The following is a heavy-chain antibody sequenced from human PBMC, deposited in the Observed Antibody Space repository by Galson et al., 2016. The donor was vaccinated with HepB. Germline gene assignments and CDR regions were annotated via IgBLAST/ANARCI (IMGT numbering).Heavy chain of an antibody. CDR2: IIPTFGTA. V-gene: IGHV1-69*13. J-gene: IGHJ6*02. Sequence: SVKVSCKASGYTFTSYGISWVRQAPGQGLEWMGGIIPTFGTATYAQKFQGRVTITADESTSTTYMQLSSLRSDDTAVYYCARGNVVLPAGVAYYCYGMDVWGQGTTVTVSS. CDR1: GYTFTSYG. CDR3: ARGNVVLPAGVAYYCYGMDV. D-gene: IGHD2-2*01.